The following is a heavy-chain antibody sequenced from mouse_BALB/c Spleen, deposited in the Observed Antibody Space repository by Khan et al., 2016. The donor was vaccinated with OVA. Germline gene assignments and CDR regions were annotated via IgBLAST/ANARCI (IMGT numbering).Heavy chain of an antibody. J-gene: IGHJ3*01. CDR2: IIYTGYT. CDR1: GDSITTGY. V-gene: IGHV3-8*02. CDR3: ARSTFRFAFVY. Sequence: VQLKESGPSLVKPSQTLSLTCSVTGDSITTGYWNWIRKFPGNKLEYMGYIIYTGYTYYNPSLKSRISITRHTTNNQYYLQLNSVPDEDTATYYCARSTFRFAFVYWGQGTLVTVSA.